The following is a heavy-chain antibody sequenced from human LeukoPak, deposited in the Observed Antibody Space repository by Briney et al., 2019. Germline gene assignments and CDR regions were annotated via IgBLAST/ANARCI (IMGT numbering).Heavy chain of an antibody. CDR3: AKALGWQQPDAFDI. J-gene: IGHJ3*02. CDR2: IRYDGSNK. CDR1: GFTFSSYG. D-gene: IGHD6-13*01. V-gene: IGHV3-30*02. Sequence: GGSLRLSCAASGFTFSSYGMHWVRQAPGKGLEWAAFIRYDGSNKYYADSVKGRFTISRDNSKNTLYLQMNSLRAEDTAVYYCAKALGWQQPDAFDIWGQGAMVTVSS.